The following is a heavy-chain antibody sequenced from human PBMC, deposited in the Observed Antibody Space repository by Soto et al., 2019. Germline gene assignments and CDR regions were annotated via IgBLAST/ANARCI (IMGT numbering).Heavy chain of an antibody. D-gene: IGHD2-15*01. J-gene: IGHJ4*02. CDR3: ANSSTYCSGGSRSGHYFDY. CDR1: GFTFSSYG. V-gene: IGHV3-33*06. CDR2: IWYDGSNK. Sequence: PGGSLRLSCAASGFTFSSYGMHWVRQAPGKGLEWVAVIWYDGSNKYYADSVKGRFTISRDNSKNTLYLQMNSLRAEDTAVYYCANSSTYCSGGSRSGHYFDYWGQGTLVTVS.